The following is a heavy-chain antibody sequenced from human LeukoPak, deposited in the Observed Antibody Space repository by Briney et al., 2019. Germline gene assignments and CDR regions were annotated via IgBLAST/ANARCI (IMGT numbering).Heavy chain of an antibody. J-gene: IGHJ4*02. V-gene: IGHV3-11*01. D-gene: IGHD4-17*01. CDR3: AKEDGDYVPKDYYFDY. CDR1: GFTFSDYY. Sequence: GGSLRLSCAASGFTFSDYYMSWIRQAPGKGLEWVSYISSSGSTIYYADSVKGRFTISRDNAKNSLYLQMNSLRAEDTAVYYCAKEDGDYVPKDYYFDYWGQGTLVTVSS. CDR2: ISSSGSTI.